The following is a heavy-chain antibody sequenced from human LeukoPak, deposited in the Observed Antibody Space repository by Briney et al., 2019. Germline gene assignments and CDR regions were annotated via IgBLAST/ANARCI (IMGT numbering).Heavy chain of an antibody. CDR2: IYTSGST. Sequence: SETLSLTCTVSGNSISSYYWSWIRQPAGKGLEWIGRIYTSGSTNFNPSLKSRVTMSVDTSKNQFSLNLSSVTAADTAFYYCARETTGLARYFDYWGQGTLVTVSS. J-gene: IGHJ4*02. CDR3: ARETTGLARYFDY. D-gene: IGHD4-11*01. V-gene: IGHV4-4*07. CDR1: GNSISSYY.